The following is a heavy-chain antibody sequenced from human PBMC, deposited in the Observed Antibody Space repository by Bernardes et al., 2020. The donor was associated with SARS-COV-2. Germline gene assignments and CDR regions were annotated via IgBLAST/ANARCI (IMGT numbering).Heavy chain of an antibody. CDR2: ISYDGSTE. CDR3: AKDFDFELATMLGEIDY. J-gene: IGHJ4*02. D-gene: IGHD5-12*01. Sequence: GGSLRLSCAASGFTFISYGMHWVRQAPGKGLEWVAVISYDGSTESYADSVKGRFTISRDNSKNTLFLQMNSLRPEDTAVYYCAKDFDFELATMLGEIDYWGQGTLVTVSS. V-gene: IGHV3-30*18. CDR1: GFTFISYG.